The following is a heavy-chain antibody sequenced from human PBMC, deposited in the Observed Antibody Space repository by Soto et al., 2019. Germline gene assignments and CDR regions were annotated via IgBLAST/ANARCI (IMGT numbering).Heavy chain of an antibody. Sequence: SETLSLTCAVYGGSFSGYYWTWIRQPPGTGLEWIGEINHSGSTNYNPSLKSRVTISVDTSKNQFSLKLSSVTAADTALYYCARQGGDYYDSSGYYYYWGQGILVTVS. CDR1: GGSFSGYY. D-gene: IGHD3-22*01. V-gene: IGHV4-34*01. CDR2: INHSGST. J-gene: IGHJ4*02. CDR3: ARQGGDYYDSSGYYYY.